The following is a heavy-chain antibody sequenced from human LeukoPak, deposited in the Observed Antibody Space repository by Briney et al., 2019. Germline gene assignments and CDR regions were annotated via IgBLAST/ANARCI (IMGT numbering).Heavy chain of an antibody. V-gene: IGHV4-4*02. D-gene: IGHD6-19*01. J-gene: IGHJ6*02. CDR2: IYHSGST. Sequence: PSETLSLTCAVSGGSISSSNWWSWVRQPPGKGLEWIGEIYHSGSTNYNPSLKSRVTISVDTSKNQFSLKLSSVTAADTAVYYCARESHSSGWYSFSRFYYYYGMDVWGQGTTVTVSS. CDR3: ARESHSSGWYSFSRFYYYYGMDV. CDR1: GGSISSSNW.